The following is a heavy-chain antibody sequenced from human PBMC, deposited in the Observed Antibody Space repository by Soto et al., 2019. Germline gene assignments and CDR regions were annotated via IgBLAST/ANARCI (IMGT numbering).Heavy chain of an antibody. D-gene: IGHD2-21*01. CDR2: MNPNNGHT. CDR3: ARFVVATRVLDT. CDR1: GYTFTSYD. Sequence: GASVKVSCKAAGYTFTSYDINWVRQASGQGLEWMGWMNPNNGHTASPQKFQGRVTMTRNNSISTAYMELTSLTSEDTAVYYCARFVVATRVLDTWGQGTPVTISS. V-gene: IGHV1-8*01. J-gene: IGHJ5*02.